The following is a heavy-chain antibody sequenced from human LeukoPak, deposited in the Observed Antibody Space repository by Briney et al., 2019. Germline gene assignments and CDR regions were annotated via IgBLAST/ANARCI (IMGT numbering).Heavy chain of an antibody. V-gene: IGHV4-61*02. CDR3: ARDFFP. CDR2: IYTGGST. D-gene: IGHD3-3*01. J-gene: IGHJ5*02. Sequence: GPEWIGLIYTGGSTNYNPSLKSRVTISIDTSKNQFSLRLNSVTAADTAVYYCARDFFPWRQGTLVTVSS.